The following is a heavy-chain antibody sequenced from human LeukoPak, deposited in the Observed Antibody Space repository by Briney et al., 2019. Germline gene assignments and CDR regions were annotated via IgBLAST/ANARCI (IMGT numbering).Heavy chain of an antibody. CDR2: IYYSGST. Sequence: SETLSLTCTVSGGSIRSTSYYWGWIRQPPGKGLEWIGSIYYSGSTYYNPSLKSRVTISVDTSKNQFSLKLSSVTAADTAVYYCARDRTNYDFWSGYSDYWGQGTLVTVSS. J-gene: IGHJ4*02. V-gene: IGHV4-39*07. CDR1: GGSIRSTSYY. D-gene: IGHD3-3*01. CDR3: ARDRTNYDFWSGYSDY.